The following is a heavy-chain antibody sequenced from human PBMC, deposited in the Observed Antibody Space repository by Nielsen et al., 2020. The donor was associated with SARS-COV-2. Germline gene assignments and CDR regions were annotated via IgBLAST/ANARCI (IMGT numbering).Heavy chain of an antibody. J-gene: IGHJ6*03. CDR2: IYSGGST. CDR3: ARGRGYSYGYHYMDV. Sequence: GESLKISCAASGFTFSDYYMSWVRQAPGKGLEWVSVIYSGGSTYYADSVKGRFTISRDNSKNTLYLQMNSLRAEDTAVYYCARGRGYSYGYHYMDVWGKGTTVTVSS. D-gene: IGHD5-18*01. CDR1: GFTFSDYY. V-gene: IGHV3-53*01.